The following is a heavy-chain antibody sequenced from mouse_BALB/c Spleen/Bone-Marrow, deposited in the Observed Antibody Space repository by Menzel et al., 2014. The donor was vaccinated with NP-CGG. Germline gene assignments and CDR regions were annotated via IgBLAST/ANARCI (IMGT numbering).Heavy chain of an antibody. CDR2: INPYNDGT. CDR1: GYTFTSYV. V-gene: IGHV1-14*01. CDR3: ARRGFDEGYYAMDY. J-gene: IGHJ4*01. Sequence: VQLQQSGPELVKPGASVKMSCKASGYTFTSYVMHWVKQKPGQGLEWIGYINPYNDGTKYNEKFKGKATLTSDKSSSTAYMELSSLTSEDSAVYYCARRGFDEGYYAMDYWGQGTSVTASS.